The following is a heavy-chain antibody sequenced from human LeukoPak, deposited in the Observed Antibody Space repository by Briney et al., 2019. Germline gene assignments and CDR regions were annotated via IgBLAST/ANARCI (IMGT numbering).Heavy chain of an antibody. CDR3: ARTAGRIAIFGVLDGYYFDY. V-gene: IGHV4-38-2*01. J-gene: IGHJ4*02. CDR1: GYSISSGYY. D-gene: IGHD3-3*01. CDR2: IYHSGST. Sequence: PSETLSLTCAVSGYSISSGYYWGWIRQPPGKGLEWIGSIYHSGSTYYNPSLKSRVTISVDTSKNQFSLKLSSVTAADTAVYYYARTAGRIAIFGVLDGYYFDYWGQGTLVTVSS.